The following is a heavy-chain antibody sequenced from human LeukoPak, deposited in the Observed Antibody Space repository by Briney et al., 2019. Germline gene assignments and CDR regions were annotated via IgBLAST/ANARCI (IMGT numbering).Heavy chain of an antibody. CDR3: ARRFGI. Sequence: SETLSLTCTVSGGSISSYYWSWIRQPPGKGLEWIGYIYYSGTTNYNPSLKSRVTISIDTSKNQFSLKLRSVTAADTAVYYCARRFGIWDQGTMVTVSS. J-gene: IGHJ3*02. CDR1: GGSISSYY. D-gene: IGHD3-10*01. V-gene: IGHV4-59*08. CDR2: IYYSGTT.